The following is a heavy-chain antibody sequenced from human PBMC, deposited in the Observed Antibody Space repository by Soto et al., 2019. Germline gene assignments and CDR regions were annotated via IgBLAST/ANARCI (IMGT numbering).Heavy chain of an antibody. D-gene: IGHD6-19*01. CDR2: IDWDDDK. Sequence: SGRTLVNPTQTLTLTCTFSGFSLSTSGMRVSWIRQPPGKALEWLARIDWDDDKFYSTSLKTRLTISKDTSKNQVVLTMTNMDPVDTATYYCARIAVAGHIDYWGQGTLVTVSS. J-gene: IGHJ4*02. V-gene: IGHV2-70*04. CDR3: ARIAVAGHIDY. CDR1: GFSLSTSGMR.